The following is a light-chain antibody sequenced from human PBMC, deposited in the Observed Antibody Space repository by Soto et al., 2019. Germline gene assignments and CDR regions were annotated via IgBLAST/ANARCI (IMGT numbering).Light chain of an antibody. Sequence: DIVMTQSPVTLSVSPGERVTLSCRASQSVGTTVAWYQQKSGQAPRLLIYYASTRATGVPARFSGSASGTDFTLSITTLQSEDFGVYYCQQYKDWPPTFGQGTKVDIK. CDR3: QQYKDWPPT. V-gene: IGKV3-15*01. J-gene: IGKJ1*01. CDR1: QSVGTT. CDR2: YAS.